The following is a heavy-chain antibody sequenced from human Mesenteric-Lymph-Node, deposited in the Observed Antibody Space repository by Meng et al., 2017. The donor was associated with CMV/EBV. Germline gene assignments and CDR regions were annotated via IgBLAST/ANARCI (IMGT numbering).Heavy chain of an antibody. J-gene: IGHJ4*02. V-gene: IGHV4-34*01. CDR1: GGSFSGYY. CDR2: INHSGST. D-gene: IGHD3-9*01. Sequence: QGELHLWGAGLLKPSETLSVTCAVYGGSFSGYYLNWIRQSPEKGLEWIGEINHSGSTTYNPSFTSRIIISVDTSTNQISLNMSSVTAADTAVYYCARGSSYDILTGYFDYWGQGALVTVSS. CDR3: ARGSSYDILTGYFDY.